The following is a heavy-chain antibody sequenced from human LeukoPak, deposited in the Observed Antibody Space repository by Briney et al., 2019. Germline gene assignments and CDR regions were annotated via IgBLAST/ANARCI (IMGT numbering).Heavy chain of an antibody. CDR3: ARSPPRGYCSSTSCYGRYWFDP. V-gene: IGHV1-69*05. D-gene: IGHD2-2*01. CDR2: IIPIFGTA. Sequence: SVKVSCKASGGAFSSYAISWVRQAPGQGLEWMGGIIPIFGTANYAQKFQGRVTITTDESTSTAYMELSSLRSEDTAVYYCARSPPRGYCSSTSCYGRYWFDPWGQGTLVTVSS. CDR1: GGAFSSYA. J-gene: IGHJ5*02.